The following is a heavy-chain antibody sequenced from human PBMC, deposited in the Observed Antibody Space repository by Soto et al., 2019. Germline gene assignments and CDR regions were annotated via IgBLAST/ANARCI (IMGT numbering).Heavy chain of an antibody. CDR3: ARSGTTVVTHAEHFQH. V-gene: IGHV6-1*01. CDR2: TYYRSKWYN. CDR1: GGSVSSNSAA. D-gene: IGHD4-17*01. Sequence: SQTLSLTCAISGGSVSSNSAAWNWIRQSPSRXLEWLGRTYYRSKWYNDYAVSVKSRITINPDTSKNQFSLQLNSVTPEDTAVYYCARSGTTVVTHAEHFQHWGQGTLVTVSS. J-gene: IGHJ1*01.